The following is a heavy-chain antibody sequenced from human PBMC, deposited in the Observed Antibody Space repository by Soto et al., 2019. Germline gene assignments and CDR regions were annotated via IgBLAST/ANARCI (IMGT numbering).Heavy chain of an antibody. Sequence: LPETLSLTCAVYGGSFSGYYWSWIRQPPGKGLEWIGYIYYSGSTYYNPSLKSRVTISVDTSKNQFSLKLSSVTAADTAVYYCARSREVSIFGVVITNYFDYWGQGTLVTVSS. CDR3: ARSREVSIFGVVITNYFDY. J-gene: IGHJ4*02. CDR2: IYYSGST. D-gene: IGHD3-3*01. V-gene: IGHV4-59*06. CDR1: GGSFSGYY.